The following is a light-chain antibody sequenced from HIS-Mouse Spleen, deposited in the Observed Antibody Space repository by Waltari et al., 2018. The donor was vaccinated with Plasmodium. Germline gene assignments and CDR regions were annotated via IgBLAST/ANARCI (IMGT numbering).Light chain of an antibody. CDR1: VLAKKY. CDR3: YSAADNNRV. J-gene: IGLJ3*02. Sequence: SYELTQPSSVSVSPGQTARITCSGDVLAKKYARWFQQKPGQAPVLVIYKDSERPSGIPVRFSVSSSGTTVTLTISGAQVEDEADYYCYSAADNNRVFGGGTKLTVL. CDR2: KDS. V-gene: IGLV3-27*01.